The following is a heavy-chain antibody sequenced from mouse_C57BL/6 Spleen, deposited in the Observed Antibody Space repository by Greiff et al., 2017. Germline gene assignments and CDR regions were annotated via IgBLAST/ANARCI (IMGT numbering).Heavy chain of an antibody. CDR2: IDPSDSYT. CDR1: GYTFTSYW. CDR3: ARPQLAWFAY. V-gene: IGHV1-50*01. J-gene: IGHJ3*01. D-gene: IGHD4-1*02. Sequence: QVQLQQPGAELVKPGASVKLSCKASGYTFTSYWMQWVKQRPGQGLEWIGEIDPSDSYTNYNQKFKGKATLTVDTSSSTAYMQLSSLTSEDSAVYYCARPQLAWFAYWGQGALVAVS.